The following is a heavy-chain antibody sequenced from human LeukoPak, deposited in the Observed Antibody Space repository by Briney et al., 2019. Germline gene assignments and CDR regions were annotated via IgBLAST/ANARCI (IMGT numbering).Heavy chain of an antibody. CDR2: ISSSSSYI. D-gene: IGHD1-7*01. CDR1: GFTFSSYS. CDR3: AKSRWNYGDIYYFDY. V-gene: IGHV3-21*04. Sequence: GGSLRLSCAASGFTFSSYSMNWVRQAPGKGLEWVSSISSSSSYIYYADSVKGRFAISRDNAKNSLYLQMNSLRAEDTAVYYCAKSRWNYGDIYYFDYWGQGTLVTVSS. J-gene: IGHJ4*02.